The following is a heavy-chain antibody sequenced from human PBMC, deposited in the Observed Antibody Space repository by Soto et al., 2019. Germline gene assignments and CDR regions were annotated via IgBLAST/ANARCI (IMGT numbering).Heavy chain of an antibody. CDR1: GYTFSDYY. CDR3: AREFVVKTLVHSGGLRYDS. D-gene: IGHD1-26*01. Sequence: QVQLVQSGPELKKPGASVRVSCKASGYTFSDYYIHWVRQAPGQGLEWMGWINPNSGATKFRHNYQGRVTMTRATSSSTAYMELSSLRSDDTAVYECAREFVVKTLVHSGGLRYDSWGQGTLVTVSS. CDR2: INPNSGAT. V-gene: IGHV1-2*02. J-gene: IGHJ4*02.